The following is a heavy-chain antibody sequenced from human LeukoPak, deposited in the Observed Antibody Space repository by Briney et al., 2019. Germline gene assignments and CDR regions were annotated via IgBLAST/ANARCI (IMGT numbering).Heavy chain of an antibody. CDR3: ARDTRNTLTNGMDV. CDR2: IYSDGST. Sequence: GGSLRLSCAASGFTVSANYMSWIRQAPGKGLEWVPIIYSDGSTYYADSVKSRFTFSRDTYRNMLHLQMNSLGVEDTAVYYCARDTRNTLTNGMDVWGQGTTVTVSS. CDR1: GFTVSANY. D-gene: IGHD1-14*01. V-gene: IGHV3-53*01. J-gene: IGHJ6*02.